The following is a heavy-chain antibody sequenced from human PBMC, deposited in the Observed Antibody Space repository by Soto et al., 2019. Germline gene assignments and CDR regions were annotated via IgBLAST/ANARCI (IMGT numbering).Heavy chain of an antibody. CDR2: ISGSGGST. CDR3: AKDPFDYGDYWGY. CDR1: GFTFSSYA. J-gene: IGHJ4*02. Sequence: EVQLLESGGGLVQPGGSLRLSCAASGFTFSSYAMSWVRQAPGKGLEWVSAISGSGGSTYYADSVKGRFTIARDNSKNTLYLQMNSLRAEDTAVYYCAKDPFDYGDYWGYWGQGTLVTVSS. V-gene: IGHV3-23*01. D-gene: IGHD4-17*01.